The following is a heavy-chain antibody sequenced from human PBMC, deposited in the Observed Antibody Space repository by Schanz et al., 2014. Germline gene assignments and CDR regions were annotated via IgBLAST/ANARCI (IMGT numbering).Heavy chain of an antibody. CDR3: ARVHHYDPSGWGYFDY. CDR1: GFTFRDYY. CDR2: ISSGSSYA. Sequence: QVQLVESGGGLVKPGGSLRLSCAASGFTFRDYYMSWIRQAPGKGLEWVSDISSGSSYANYADSVKGRFTISRDNSKNTLYLQMISLRAEDTAVYYCARVHHYDPSGWGYFDYWGQGALVTVSS. J-gene: IGHJ4*02. D-gene: IGHD3-22*01. V-gene: IGHV3-11*05.